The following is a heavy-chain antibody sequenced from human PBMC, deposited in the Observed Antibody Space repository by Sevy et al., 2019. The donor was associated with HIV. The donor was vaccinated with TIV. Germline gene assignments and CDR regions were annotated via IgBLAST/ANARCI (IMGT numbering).Heavy chain of an antibody. CDR3: TTDVGGYYYDSSGYYYLDY. Sequence: GESLKISCAASGFTFSNAWMSWVRQAPGKGLEWVGRIKSKTDGGTTDYAAPVKGRFTISRDDSKNRLYLQMNSLKTEDTAVYYCTTDVGGYYYDSSGYYYLDYWGQGTLVTVSS. CDR2: IKSKTDGGTT. V-gene: IGHV3-15*01. CDR1: GFTFSNAW. D-gene: IGHD3-22*01. J-gene: IGHJ4*02.